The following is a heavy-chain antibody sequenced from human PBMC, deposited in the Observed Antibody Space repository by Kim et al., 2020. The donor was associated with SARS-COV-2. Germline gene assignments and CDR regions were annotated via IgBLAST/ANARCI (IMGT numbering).Heavy chain of an antibody. V-gene: IGHV1-58*01. D-gene: IGHD6-6*01. CDR2: IVVGSGHT. J-gene: IGHJ1*01. Sequence: SVKVSCKTYGFIFTNSAVQWVRQARGQGLEWIGWIVVGSGHTNYAQKFQERVTITRDMSTTTAYMEVSSLRSEDTAVYYCAASGGTLGHVQHWGQGTLVTVPS. CDR3: AASGGTLGHVQH. CDR1: GFIFTNSA.